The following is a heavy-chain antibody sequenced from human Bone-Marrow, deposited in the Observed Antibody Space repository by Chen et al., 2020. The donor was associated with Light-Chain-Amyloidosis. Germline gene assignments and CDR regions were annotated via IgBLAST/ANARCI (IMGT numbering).Heavy chain of an antibody. CDR2: IYPLDSDT. CDR3: ARRDIFDF. D-gene: IGHD2-21*02. CDR1: GYTFTAYW. V-gene: IGHV5-51*01. Sequence: EVQLVQSEAEVKKPGESLKISCKASGYTFTAYWIAWARQMPGKGLEWVGIIYPLDSDTRYSPSFQGQVTISADKSINTTYLQWNSLKDSDTAMYYCARRDIFDFWGQGTMVTVSS. J-gene: IGHJ3*01.